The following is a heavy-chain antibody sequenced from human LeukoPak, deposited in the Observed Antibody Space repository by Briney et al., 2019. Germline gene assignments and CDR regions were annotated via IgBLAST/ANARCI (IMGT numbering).Heavy chain of an antibody. J-gene: IGHJ4*02. CDR2: ISYDGSNK. Sequence: GGSLRLSCAASGFTFSSYGMQRVRQAPGKGLGWVAVISYDGSNKYYVDSVKGRFTISRYNSKDTLYLQMNSLRAEDTAVYYCAQAPIVVVTANLQSHFDYWGQGTLVTVSS. CDR3: AQAPIVVVTANLQSHFDY. D-gene: IGHD2-21*02. CDR1: GFTFSSYG. V-gene: IGHV3-30*03.